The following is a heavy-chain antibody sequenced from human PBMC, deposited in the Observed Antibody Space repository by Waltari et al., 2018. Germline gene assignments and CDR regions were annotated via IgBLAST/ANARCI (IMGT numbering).Heavy chain of an antibody. V-gene: IGHV1-69*01. J-gene: IGHJ4*02. Sequence: QVQLVQSGAEVKKPGSSVKVSCKASGGTFSSYAISWVRQAPGQGLEWMGGNIPSFGTAKDAHKFQGRVTITSDESTSTAYMELSSLRSEDTAVYDCARDVYSNYDHFDYWGQGTLVTVSS. CDR3: ARDVYSNYDHFDY. CDR2: NIPSFGTA. CDR1: GGTFSSYA. D-gene: IGHD4-4*01.